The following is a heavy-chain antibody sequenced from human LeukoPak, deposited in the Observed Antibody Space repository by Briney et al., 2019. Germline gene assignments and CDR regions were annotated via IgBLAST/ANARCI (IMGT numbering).Heavy chain of an antibody. CDR3: AKRAVVIRGILVTGHHQEAYPYAY. V-gene: IGHV3-23*01. J-gene: IGHJ4*02. D-gene: IGHD3-10*01. CDR2: ISEKCGST. Sequence: PGGSLTLSCVVSGISLSNYAMSWVRQAPGKGLELVSYISEKCGSTTYSDSVKGRFTISRDNSFNTLYLQIISLRTDDATVYYCAKRAVVIRGILVTGHHQEAYPYAYWGQGVLVTVSS. CDR1: GISLSNYA.